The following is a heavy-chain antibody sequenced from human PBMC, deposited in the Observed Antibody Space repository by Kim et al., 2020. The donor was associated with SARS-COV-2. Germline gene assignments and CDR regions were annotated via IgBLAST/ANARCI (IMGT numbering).Heavy chain of an antibody. D-gene: IGHD3-10*01. CDR2: IYHSGST. CDR3: ARDLLLWFGEVASEDY. V-gene: IGHV4-38-2*02. J-gene: IGHJ4*02. Sequence: SETLSLTCTVSGYSISSGYYWGWIRQPPGKGLEWIGSIYHSGSTYYNPSLKSRVTISVDTSKNQFSLKLSSVTAADTAVYYCARDLLLWFGEVASEDYWGQGTLVTVSS. CDR1: GYSISSGYY.